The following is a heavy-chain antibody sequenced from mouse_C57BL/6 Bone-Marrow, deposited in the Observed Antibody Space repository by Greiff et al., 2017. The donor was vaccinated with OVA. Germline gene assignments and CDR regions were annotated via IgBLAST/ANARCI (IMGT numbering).Heavy chain of an antibody. J-gene: IGHJ3*01. CDR1: GYTFTSYG. Sequence: VQLQQSGAELARPGASVKLSCKASGYTFTSYGISWVKQRTGQGLEWIGEIYPRSGNTYYNEKFKGKATLTADKSSSTSYMELRSLTSEDSAVYFCASSFAKYYGSREAYWGQGTLVTVSA. CDR3: ASSFAKYYGSREAY. D-gene: IGHD1-1*01. CDR2: IYPRSGNT. V-gene: IGHV1-81*01.